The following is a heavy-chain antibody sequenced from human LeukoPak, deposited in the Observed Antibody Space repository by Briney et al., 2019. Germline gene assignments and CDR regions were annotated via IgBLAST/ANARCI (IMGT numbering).Heavy chain of an antibody. J-gene: IGHJ3*01. CDR1: GFTFSNYA. Sequence: GGSLRLSCAASGFTFSNYAMTWVRQAPGKGLEWVSAISANGGSTYYADSVKGRFTISRDNSKNTLFMQKNSLRAEDTAVYYCAEGKGGEAFDVWGQGTMVTVSS. D-gene: IGHD3-16*01. CDR2: ISANGGST. V-gene: IGHV3-23*01. CDR3: AEGKGGEAFDV.